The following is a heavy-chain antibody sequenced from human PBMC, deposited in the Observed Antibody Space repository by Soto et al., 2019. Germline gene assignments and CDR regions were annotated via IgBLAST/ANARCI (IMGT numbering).Heavy chain of an antibody. V-gene: IGHV3-23*01. D-gene: IGHD3-16*02. CDR3: AKQVNQLRLGELSSLPYFDC. Sequence: PGGSLRLSCAASGFTFSSYAMSWVRQAPGKGLEWVSAISGSGGSTYYADSVKGRFTISRDNSKNTLYLQMNSLRAEDTAVYYCAKQVNQLRLGELSSLPYFDCWGQGTLVTVSS. CDR2: ISGSGGST. CDR1: GFTFSSYA. J-gene: IGHJ4*02.